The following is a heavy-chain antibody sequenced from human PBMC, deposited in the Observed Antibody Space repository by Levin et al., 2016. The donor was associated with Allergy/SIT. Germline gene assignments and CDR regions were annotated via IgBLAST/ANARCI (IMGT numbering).Heavy chain of an antibody. V-gene: IGHV2-5*01. CDR3: AHRRRAAGIWGFDY. D-gene: IGHD6-13*01. Sequence: SGPTLVKPTQTLTLTCTFSGFSLSTTGVVVGWIRQPPGKALEWLANIYWHDDKRYSPSLKSRLTITKDTSKNQVVLTMTNMDPVDTATYYCAHRRRAAGIWGFDYWGQGTLVTVSS. J-gene: IGHJ4*02. CDR1: GFSLSTTGVV. CDR2: IYWHDDK.